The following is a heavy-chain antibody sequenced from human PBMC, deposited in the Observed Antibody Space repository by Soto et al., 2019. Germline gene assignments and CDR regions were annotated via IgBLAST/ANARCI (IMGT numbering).Heavy chain of an antibody. J-gene: IGHJ6*02. CDR1: GETFTSYV. V-gene: IGHV1-18*01. CDR3: ACDGPIDFWYCYYMGFYCYYCSDV. D-gene: IGHD3-3*01. CDR2: ISAYNGNT. Sequence: AAVKGSCNAAGETFTSYVISWGRQAPGQGREWMGWISAYNGNTTYEQKLEGRVTMTTDTSTSTAYKEQRSLRTDDTAVYYCACDGPIDFWYCYYMGFYCYYCSDVWGQGTTVTVSS.